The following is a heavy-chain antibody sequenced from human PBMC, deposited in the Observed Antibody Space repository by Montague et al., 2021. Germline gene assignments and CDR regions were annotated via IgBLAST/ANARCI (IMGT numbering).Heavy chain of an antibody. CDR2: IKSKTERGAT. V-gene: IGHV3-15*01. Sequence: SLRLSCAASGFSFNDAWMSWVRQTPGKGLEWVGRIKSKTERGATDYAAPVKGRFAISRDESKDTLYLDMSSLKTEDTALYYCTTTSSRDSYKAAYFDCWGQGTLVTVSS. J-gene: IGHJ4*02. D-gene: IGHD5-24*01. CDR1: GFSFNDAW. CDR3: TTTSSRDSYKAAYFDC.